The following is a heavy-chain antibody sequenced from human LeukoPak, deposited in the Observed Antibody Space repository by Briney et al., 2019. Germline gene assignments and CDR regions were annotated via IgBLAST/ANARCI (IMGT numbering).Heavy chain of an antibody. CDR1: GGSFSGYY. J-gene: IGHJ6*03. V-gene: IGHV4-34*01. CDR2: INHSGST. D-gene: IGHD3-16*01. CDR3: ARALYLIYMDV. Sequence: SETLSLTCAVYGGSFSGYYWSWIRQPPGKGLEWIGEINHSGSTNYNPSLKSRVTISVDTSKNQFSLKLSSVTAADTAVYYCARALYLIYMDVWGKGTTVTVSS.